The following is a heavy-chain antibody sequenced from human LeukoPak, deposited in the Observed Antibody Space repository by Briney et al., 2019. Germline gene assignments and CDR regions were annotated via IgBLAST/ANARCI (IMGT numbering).Heavy chain of an antibody. CDR1: GFIVRYNS. CDR3: ARAQLASGTDY. J-gene: IGHJ4*02. D-gene: IGHD3-3*02. V-gene: IGHV3-53*01. CDR2: IYADGTT. Sequence: PGGSLRLCWAASGFIVRYNSMTWVRQAPGKGLEWGSTIYADGTTYYADSMKGRFTISRDNSKNTLDLQMNSLRAEDTAVYYCARAQLASGTDYWGQGTLVTVSS.